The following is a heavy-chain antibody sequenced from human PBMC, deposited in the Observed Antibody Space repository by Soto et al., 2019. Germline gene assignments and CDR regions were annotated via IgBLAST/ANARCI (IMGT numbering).Heavy chain of an antibody. J-gene: IGHJ4*02. Sequence: GGSLRLSCAASGFTFSSYSMNWVRQAPGKGLEWVSSISSSSSYIYYADSVKGRFTISRDNAKNSLYLQMNSLRAEDTAAYYCARAYGSQSYYFDYWGQGTLVTVSS. D-gene: IGHD2-15*01. CDR3: ARAYGSQSYYFDY. V-gene: IGHV3-21*01. CDR2: ISSSSSYI. CDR1: GFTFSSYS.